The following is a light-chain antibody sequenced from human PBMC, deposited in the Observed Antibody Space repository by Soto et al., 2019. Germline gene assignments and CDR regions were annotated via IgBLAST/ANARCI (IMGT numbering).Light chain of an antibody. Sequence: QSALTQPPSASGSPGQSVTISCTGTSSDVGGHNFVSWYQQHPGKAPKFLIYEVSKRPSGVPDRFSGSKSGITASLTVSGRQADDEAYYYCSAYAGNNNPVIFGGGTKLTV. J-gene: IGLJ2*01. V-gene: IGLV2-8*01. CDR2: EVS. CDR1: SSDVGGHNF. CDR3: SAYAGNNNPVI.